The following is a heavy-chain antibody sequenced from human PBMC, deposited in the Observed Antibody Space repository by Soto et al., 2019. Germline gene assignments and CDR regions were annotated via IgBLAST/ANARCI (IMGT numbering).Heavy chain of an antibody. CDR1: AGSISSSSYF. J-gene: IGHJ4*02. CDR3: ATRLYHSRGYYYVPY. V-gene: IGHV4-39*01. D-gene: IGHD3-22*01. CDR2: IDYRGST. Sequence: QLQLQESRPGLVKPSETLSLTCTVSAGSISSSSYFSGWIRQPPGKGLEWIGTIDYRGSTSYNPSLKSRVTISVDTSKNQFSLTLSSVTAADTAVYYCATRLYHSRGYYYVPYWGQGTLVTVSS.